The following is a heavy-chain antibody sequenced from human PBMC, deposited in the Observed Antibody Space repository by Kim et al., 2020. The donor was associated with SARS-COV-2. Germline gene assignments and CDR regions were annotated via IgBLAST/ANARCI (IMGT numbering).Heavy chain of an antibody. CDR3: VRFSGRSTFYY. J-gene: IGHJ4*02. D-gene: IGHD1-26*01. V-gene: IGHV3-48*03. Sequence: GGSLRLSCVASGFIFSYDAMTWVRQAPGKGLEWISYISDDGDTTYYADSVKGRFTISRDNTRNSVYLQMSRLRAEDMAVYYCVRFSGRSTFYYWGQGALVTVSS. CDR2: ISDDGDTT. CDR1: GFIFSYDA.